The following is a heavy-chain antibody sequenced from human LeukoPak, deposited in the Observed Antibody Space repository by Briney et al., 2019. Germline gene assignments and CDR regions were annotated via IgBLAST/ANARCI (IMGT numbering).Heavy chain of an antibody. CDR3: AHPTEYSSSWYGNWFDP. Sequence: GGSLRLSCAASGFILSSYAMTWVRQAPGKGLEWVSAISASGGSTYYADSLKGRFTISRDNSKNTLYLQMNSLRAEDTAVYYCAHPTEYSSSWYGNWFDPWGQGTLVTVSS. CDR1: GFILSSYA. V-gene: IGHV3-23*01. CDR2: ISASGGST. J-gene: IGHJ5*02. D-gene: IGHD6-13*01.